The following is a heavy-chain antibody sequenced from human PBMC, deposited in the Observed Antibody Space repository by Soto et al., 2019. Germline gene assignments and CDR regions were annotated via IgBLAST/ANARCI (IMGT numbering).Heavy chain of an antibody. CDR2: FHYGGTT. CDR3: ASLAGPIISHWYFDL. J-gene: IGHJ2*01. Sequence: QLQLQESGPGLVKPSETLSLTCTVSGGSITSASYYWGWVRQPPGKGLEWVGSFHYGGTTYYNPSFKSRVTIFGDTSENYFSLRVNSVTAADTAVYFCASLAGPIISHWYFDLWGRGTLVAVSS. D-gene: IGHD3-10*01. V-gene: IGHV4-39*02. CDR1: GGSITSASYY.